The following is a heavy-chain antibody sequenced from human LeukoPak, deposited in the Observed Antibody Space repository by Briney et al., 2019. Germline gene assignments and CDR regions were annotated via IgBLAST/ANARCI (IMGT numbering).Heavy chain of an antibody. D-gene: IGHD3-10*01. CDR3: ARDRDDFDY. V-gene: IGHV1-2*02. CDR1: GYTFTSYA. J-gene: IGHJ4*02. CDR2: INPNSGGT. Sequence: ASVKVSCKASGYTFTSYAMNWVRQAPGQGLEWMGWINPNSGGTNYAQKFQGRVTMTRDTSISTAYMELSRLRSDDTAVYYCARDRDDFDYWGQGTLVTVSS.